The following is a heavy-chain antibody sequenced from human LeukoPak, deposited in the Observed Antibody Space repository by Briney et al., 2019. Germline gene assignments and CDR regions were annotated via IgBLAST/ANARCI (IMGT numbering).Heavy chain of an antibody. V-gene: IGHV3-23*01. CDR2: ISGSGGST. CDR1: GFTFSSYA. D-gene: IGHD2-15*01. CDR3: AKAGSRASTRFQGLVVVAATGGVYFDY. J-gene: IGHJ4*02. Sequence: PGGSLRLSCAASGFTFSSYAMSWVRQAPGKGLEWVSAISGSGGSTYYADSVKGRFTISRDNSKNTLYLQMNSLRAEDTALYYCAKAGSRASTRFQGLVVVAATGGVYFDYWGQGTLVTVSS.